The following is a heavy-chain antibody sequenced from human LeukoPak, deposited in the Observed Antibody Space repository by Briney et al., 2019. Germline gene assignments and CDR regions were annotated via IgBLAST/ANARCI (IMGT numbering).Heavy chain of an antibody. CDR3: ARVLDYYGSGTSPWGENFDY. CDR2: INAGNGNT. CDR1: GYTFTSYA. Sequence: ASVKVSCKASGYTFTSYAMHWVRQAPGQRLEWMGWINAGNGNTKYSQKFQGRVTITRDTSASTAYMELSSLRSEDTAVYYCARVLDYYGSGTSPWGENFDYWGQGTLVTVSS. J-gene: IGHJ4*02. D-gene: IGHD3-10*01. V-gene: IGHV1-3*01.